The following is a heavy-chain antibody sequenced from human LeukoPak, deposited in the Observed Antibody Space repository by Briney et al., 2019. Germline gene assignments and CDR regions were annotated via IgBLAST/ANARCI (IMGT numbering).Heavy chain of an antibody. D-gene: IGHD5-12*01. J-gene: IGHJ4*02. Sequence: ASVKVSCKASGYTFTGYYMHWVRQAPGQGLEWMGWINPNSGGTNFAPKFQGRVTMTRDTSISTAYMELSSLRSDDTALYYCARRGVVTIIDYWGQGTLVTVSS. V-gene: IGHV1-2*02. CDR2: INPNSGGT. CDR3: ARRGVVTIIDY. CDR1: GYTFTGYY.